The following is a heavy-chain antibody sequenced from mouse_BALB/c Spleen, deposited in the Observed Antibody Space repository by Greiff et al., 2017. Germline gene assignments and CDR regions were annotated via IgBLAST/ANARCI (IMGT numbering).Heavy chain of an antibody. CDR1: GFTFSSYW. J-gene: IGHJ3*01. V-gene: IGHV6-6*02. CDR2: IRLKSDNYAT. CDR3: TWFAY. Sequence: EVQLQESGGGLVQPGGSMKLSCVASGFTFSSYWMSWVRQSPEKGLEWVAEIRLKSDNYATHYAESVKGKFTISRDDSKSRLYLQMNSLRAEDTGIYYCTWFAYWGQGTLVTVSA.